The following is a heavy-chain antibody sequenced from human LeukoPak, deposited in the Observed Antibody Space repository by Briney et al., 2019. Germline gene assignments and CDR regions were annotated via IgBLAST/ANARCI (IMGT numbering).Heavy chain of an antibody. CDR2: INPNSGGT. J-gene: IGHJ4*02. V-gene: IGHV1-2*06. CDR1: GYTFTRYY. Sequence: GASVKVSCKASGYTFTRYYMHWVRQAPGQGLEWMGRINPNSGGTNYAQKFQGRVTMTRDTSISTAYMELSSLRSDDTAVDYCASVAGSSSPRPIDYWGQGTLVTVSS. CDR3: ASVAGSSSPRPIDY. D-gene: IGHD6-6*01.